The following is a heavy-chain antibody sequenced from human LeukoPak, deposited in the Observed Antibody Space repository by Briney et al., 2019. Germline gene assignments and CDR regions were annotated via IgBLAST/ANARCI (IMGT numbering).Heavy chain of an antibody. V-gene: IGHV4-38-2*02. Sequence: PSETLSLTCTVSGYSISSGYYWGWIRQPPGKGLEWIGSIYHSGSTYYNPSLKSRVTISVDTSKNQFSLKLSSVTAADTAVYYCARLGTAMSRGWFDPWGQGTLVTVSS. J-gene: IGHJ5*02. CDR3: ARLGTAMSRGWFDP. D-gene: IGHD2-2*01. CDR2: IYHSGST. CDR1: GYSISSGYY.